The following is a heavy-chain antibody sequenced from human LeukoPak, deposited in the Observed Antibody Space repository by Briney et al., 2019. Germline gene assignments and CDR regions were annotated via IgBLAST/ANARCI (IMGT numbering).Heavy chain of an antibody. D-gene: IGHD5-12*01. CDR2: IYYSGST. Sequence: PSETLSLTCTVSGGSISSGGYYWSWIRQHPGKGLEWIGYIYYSGSTYYNPSLKSRVTISVDTSENQFSLKLSSVTAADTAVYYCAGVATRERQFDYWGQGTLVTVSS. CDR3: AGVATRERQFDY. V-gene: IGHV4-31*03. J-gene: IGHJ4*02. CDR1: GGSISSGGYY.